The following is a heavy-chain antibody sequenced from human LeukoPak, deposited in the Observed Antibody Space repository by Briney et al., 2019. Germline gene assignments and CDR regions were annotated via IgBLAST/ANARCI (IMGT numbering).Heavy chain of an antibody. CDR1: GYTFTSYD. CDR3: ARDQYYDSKGWFDP. Sequence: ASVKVSCKASGYTFTSYDINWVRQATGQGLEWMGGIIPIFGTANYAQKFQGRVTITADKSTSTAYMELSSLRSEDTAVYYCARDQYYDSKGWFDPWGQGTLVTVSS. J-gene: IGHJ5*02. V-gene: IGHV1-69*06. D-gene: IGHD3-16*01. CDR2: IIPIFGTA.